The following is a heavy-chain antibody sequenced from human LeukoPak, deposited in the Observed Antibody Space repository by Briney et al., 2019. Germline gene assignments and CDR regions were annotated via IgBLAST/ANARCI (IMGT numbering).Heavy chain of an antibody. D-gene: IGHD2-2*01. CDR2: ISGSGTGT. J-gene: IGHJ5*02. V-gene: IGHV3-23*01. CDR3: AKDSWHAVVPAANYDP. CDR1: GFTFSRYA. Sequence: GGSLRLSCAASGFTFSRYAMAWVRQAPGKGLEWVSAISGSGTGTHYADSVKGRFTVSRDNSKNTLYLQLNSLRAEDTAVYYCAKDSWHAVVPAANYDPWGQGALVTVSS.